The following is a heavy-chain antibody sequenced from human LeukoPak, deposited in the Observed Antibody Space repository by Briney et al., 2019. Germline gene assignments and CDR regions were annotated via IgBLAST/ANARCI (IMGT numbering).Heavy chain of an antibody. J-gene: IGHJ4*02. CDR1: GYTFTGYY. CDR2: INPSGGST. D-gene: IGHD1-26*01. CDR3: AIGYSGSRRWGDFDY. V-gene: IGHV1-46*01. Sequence: ASVKVSCKASGYTFTGYYMHWVRQAPGQGLEWMGIINPSGGSTSYAQKFQGRVTMTRDTSTSTVYMELSSLRSEDTAVYYCAIGYSGSRRWGDFDYWGQGTLVTVSS.